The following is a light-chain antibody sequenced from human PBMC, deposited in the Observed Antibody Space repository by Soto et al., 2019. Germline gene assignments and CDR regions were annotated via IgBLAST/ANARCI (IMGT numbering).Light chain of an antibody. J-gene: IGLJ1*01. V-gene: IGLV1-44*01. CDR2: NND. Sequence: VLTQPPSASGTPGQRVTISCSGSSSNIGSNTVNWYQQLPGTAPKLLIYNNDQRPSGVPDRFSGSKSGTSASLAISGLQSEDEADYYCAAWDDSRNKVFGSGTKVTVL. CDR3: AAWDDSRNKV. CDR1: SSNIGSNT.